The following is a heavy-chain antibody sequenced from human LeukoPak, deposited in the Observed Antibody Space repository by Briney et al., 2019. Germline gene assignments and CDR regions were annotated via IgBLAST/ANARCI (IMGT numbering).Heavy chain of an antibody. CDR2: IYRSGTT. Sequence: SETLSLTCTVSGGSISSYYWSWIRQPAGKGLEWIGYIYRSGTTTYNPSLKSRLTMSLDRSRNQFSLRLSSVTAADTAVYYCAADYGSGSYRFDYWGQGTLVTVSS. J-gene: IGHJ4*02. D-gene: IGHD3-10*01. CDR3: AADYGSGSYRFDY. V-gene: IGHV4-4*07. CDR1: GGSISSYY.